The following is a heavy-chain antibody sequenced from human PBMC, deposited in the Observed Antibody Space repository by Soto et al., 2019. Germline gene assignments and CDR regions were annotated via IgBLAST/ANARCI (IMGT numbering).Heavy chain of an antibody. V-gene: IGHV3-23*01. CDR1: GFTFNNYA. CDR3: AKLGSSTWSPHYYFDY. CDR2: ITGSGSDT. Sequence: GGSLRLSCAASGFTFNNYAMGWVRQSPGKGLEWVSAITGSGSDTYYLDSVKGRFTISRDNSKNTLYLQMNSLRAEDTAIYYCAKLGSSTWSPHYYFDYWGQGTLVTVSS. D-gene: IGHD2-2*01. J-gene: IGHJ4*02.